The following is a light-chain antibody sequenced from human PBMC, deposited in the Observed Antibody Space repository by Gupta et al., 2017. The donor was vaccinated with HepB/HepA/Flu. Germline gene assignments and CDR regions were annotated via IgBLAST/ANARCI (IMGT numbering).Light chain of an antibody. CDR1: SWHSTYA. J-gene: IGLJ2*01. V-gene: IGLV4-69*02. Sequence: QLVLTQSPSASASLRASVKLTCTLSSWHSTYAIAWHQQKPENGPRYLMKLNSDGSHSKGDGIPDRFSGSSSGAERYLTISSLQSEDEADYYCQTWGTGGVFGGGTKLTVL. CDR3: QTWGTGGV. CDR2: LNSDGSH.